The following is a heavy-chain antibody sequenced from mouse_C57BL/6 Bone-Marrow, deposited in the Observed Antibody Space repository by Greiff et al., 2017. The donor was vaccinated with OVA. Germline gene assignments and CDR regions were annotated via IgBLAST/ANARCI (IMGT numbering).Heavy chain of an antibody. V-gene: IGHV1-74*01. Sequence: VQLQQPRAELVKPGASVKVSCKASGYTFTSYWMHWVKQRPGQGLEWIGRIHPSDSDTNYNQKFKGKATLTVDKSSSTAYMQLSSLTSEDSAVYYCVLYGSSYVGYAMDYWGQGTSVTVSS. J-gene: IGHJ4*01. CDR1: GYTFTSYW. CDR2: IHPSDSDT. CDR3: VLYGSSYVGYAMDY. D-gene: IGHD1-1*01.